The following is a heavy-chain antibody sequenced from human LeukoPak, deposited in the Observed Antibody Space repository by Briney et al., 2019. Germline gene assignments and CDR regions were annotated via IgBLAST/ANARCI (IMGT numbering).Heavy chain of an antibody. CDR3: ARTLNYDILTRFDY. D-gene: IGHD3-9*01. CDR2: IYPGDSDT. J-gene: IGHJ4*02. Sequence: GGSLEISGQGSGSRFTSYWIGWVRQLPGKGLEWMGIIYPGDSDTRYSPSFQGQVTISADKSSSTAYPQWSSLKASDTAMYYCARTLNYDILTRFDYWGQGTLVTVSS. V-gene: IGHV5-51*01. CDR1: GSRFTSYW.